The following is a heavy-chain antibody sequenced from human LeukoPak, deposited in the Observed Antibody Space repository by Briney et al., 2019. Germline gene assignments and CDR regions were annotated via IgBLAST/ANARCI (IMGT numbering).Heavy chain of an antibody. D-gene: IGHD5-18*01. CDR3: ARTVDTAIPPPYSPVDYYYGMDV. J-gene: IGHJ6*02. Sequence: SVKVSCKASGGTFSSYAISWVRQAPGQGLEWMGRIIPILGIANYAQKFQGRVTMTRDTSTSTVYMELSSLRSEDTAAYYCARTVDTAIPPPYSPVDYYYGMDVWGQGTTVTVSS. CDR2: IIPILGIA. CDR1: GGTFSSYA. V-gene: IGHV1-69*04.